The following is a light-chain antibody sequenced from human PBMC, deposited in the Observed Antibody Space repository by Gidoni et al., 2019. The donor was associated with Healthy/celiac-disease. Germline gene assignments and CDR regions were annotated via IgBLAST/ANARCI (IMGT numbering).Light chain of an antibody. CDR2: GAS. J-gene: IGKJ2*01. Sequence: IVLTQSPGTLSLSPGERATLSCSASQSVSSSYLAWYQQKPGQAPRLLIYGASSRATGIPDRFSGSGSGTDFTLTISRLEPEDFAVYYCQQYGSSPAYTFGQGTKLEIK. V-gene: IGKV3-20*01. CDR3: QQYGSSPAYT. CDR1: QSVSSSY.